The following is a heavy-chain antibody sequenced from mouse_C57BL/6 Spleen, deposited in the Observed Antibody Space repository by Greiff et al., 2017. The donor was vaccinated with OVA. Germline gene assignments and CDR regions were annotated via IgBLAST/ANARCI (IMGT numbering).Heavy chain of an antibody. CDR1: GYTFTDYN. D-gene: IGHD1-1*01. CDR2: INPNNGGT. Sequence: EVQLQQSGPELVKPGASVKMSCKASGYTFTDYNMHWVKQSHGKSLEWIGYINPNNGGTSYNQKFKGKATLTVNKSCSTAYMELRSLTSEASAIYNYARTYYGSSYVDYFDYWGQGTTLTVSS. V-gene: IGHV1-22*01. CDR3: ARTYYGSSYVDYFDY. J-gene: IGHJ2*01.